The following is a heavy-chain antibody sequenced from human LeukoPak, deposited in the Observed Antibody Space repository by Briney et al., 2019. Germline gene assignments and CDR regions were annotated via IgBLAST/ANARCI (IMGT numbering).Heavy chain of an antibody. J-gene: IGHJ5*02. Sequence: PGGSLRLSCAASGFTVSSNCMSWVRQAPGKGLEWVSVIYSGGSTYYADSVKGRFTISRDNSKNTLYLQMNSLRAEDTAVYYCARETPELPMFDPWGQGTLVTVSS. V-gene: IGHV3-66*02. CDR1: GFTVSSNC. D-gene: IGHD3-10*01. CDR3: ARETPELPMFDP. CDR2: IYSGGST.